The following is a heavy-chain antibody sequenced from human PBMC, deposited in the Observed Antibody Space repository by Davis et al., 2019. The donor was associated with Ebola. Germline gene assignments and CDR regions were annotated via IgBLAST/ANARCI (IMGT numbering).Heavy chain of an antibody. V-gene: IGHV4-30-4*08. Sequence: SETLSLTCTVSGGSISSGDYYWSWIRQPPGKGLEWIGYFYYSGSTYYNPSLKGRGTISLDTSKNQFSLRLSSVTAADSAVYYCASQGVTYCSTTGCYRNSFDIWGQGTLVTVSS. D-gene: IGHD2-2*02. CDR3: ASQGVTYCSTTGCYRNSFDI. J-gene: IGHJ3*02. CDR1: GGSISSGDYY. CDR2: FYYSGST.